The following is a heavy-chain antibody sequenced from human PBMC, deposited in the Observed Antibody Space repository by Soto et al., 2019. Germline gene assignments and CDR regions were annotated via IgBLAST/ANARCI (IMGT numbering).Heavy chain of an antibody. V-gene: IGHV4-34*01. CDR3: ARGSSGGYYGSGSYHTATGWFDP. J-gene: IGHJ5*02. D-gene: IGHD3-10*01. Sequence: QVQLQQWGAGLLKPSETLSLTCAVYGGSFSGYYWSWIRQPPGKGLEWIGEINHSGSTNYNPSLKSRVTISVDTSKNQFALTLSSVTAADTAVYYCARGSSGGYYGSGSYHTATGWFDPWGQGTLVTVSS. CDR2: INHSGST. CDR1: GGSFSGYY.